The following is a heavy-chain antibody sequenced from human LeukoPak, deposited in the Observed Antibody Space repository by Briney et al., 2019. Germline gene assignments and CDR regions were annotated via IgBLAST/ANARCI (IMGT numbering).Heavy chain of an antibody. CDR3: AKGGGTCSGGSCYSTHHIFDS. D-gene: IGHD2-15*01. Sequence: GGSLRLSCAASGFTFNNYGMHWVRQAPGKGLEWVAVISYDGSNKYYADFVKGRFTISRENSKNTLYVQMNSLRAEDTAVYYCAKGGGTCSGGSCYSTHHIFDSWGQGTLVTVSS. CDR1: GFTFNNYG. J-gene: IGHJ4*02. CDR2: ISYDGSNK. V-gene: IGHV3-30*18.